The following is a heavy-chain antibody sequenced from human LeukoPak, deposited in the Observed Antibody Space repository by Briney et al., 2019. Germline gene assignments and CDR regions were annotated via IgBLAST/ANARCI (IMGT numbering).Heavy chain of an antibody. V-gene: IGHV4-4*07. CDR3: AKEGAAPGPDFDY. J-gene: IGHJ4*02. Sequence: SETLSLTCTVSGASIRSYYWSWIRQPAGKGLEWIGRIVPSGSTNYNPSLKSRVTMSVDTSKNQFSLKLNSVTAADTAVYYCAKEGAAPGPDFDYWGQGTLVIASS. CDR2: IVPSGST. D-gene: IGHD6-13*01. CDR1: GASIRSYY.